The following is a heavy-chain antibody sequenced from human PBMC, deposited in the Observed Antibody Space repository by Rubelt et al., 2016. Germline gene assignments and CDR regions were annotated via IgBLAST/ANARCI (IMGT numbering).Heavy chain of an antibody. Sequence: QVQLVQSGAEVKKPGASVKVSCKASGYTSTGYYMYWVRQAPGQGLEWMGRNNPNSGGTNYAQKVQGRVTMTRGTSVSTAYMELRRRRSDDTAVDYCARGVGTALDPWGQGTLVTVSS. CDR3: ARGVGTALDP. J-gene: IGHJ5*02. D-gene: IGHD1-1*01. CDR1: GYTSTGYY. CDR2: NNPNSGGT. V-gene: IGHV1-2*06.